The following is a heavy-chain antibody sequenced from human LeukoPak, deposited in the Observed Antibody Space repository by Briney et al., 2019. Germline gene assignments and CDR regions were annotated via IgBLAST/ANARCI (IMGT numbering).Heavy chain of an antibody. CDR2: IYYSGST. Sequence: PSETLSLTCTVSGGSISSSSYYWGWIRQPPGKGLEWIGSIYYSGSTYYNPSLKSRVTISVDTSKNQFSLKLSSVTAADTAVYYCARDKSSDSTRVAAFDIWGQGTMVTVSS. D-gene: IGHD3-22*01. J-gene: IGHJ3*02. CDR1: GGSISSSSYY. CDR3: ARDKSSDSTRVAAFDI. V-gene: IGHV4-39*07.